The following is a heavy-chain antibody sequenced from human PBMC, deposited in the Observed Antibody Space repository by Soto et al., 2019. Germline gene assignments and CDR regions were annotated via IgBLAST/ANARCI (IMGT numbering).Heavy chain of an antibody. Sequence: PSETLSLTCTVSGGSISSYYWSWIWQPAAQGLEWIGRIYISGSTNYKPSLKSRVTMSVDTSKNQFSLKLSSVTAADTAVYYCAKDRMDYDSSGYYWRWFDPWGQGTLVTVSS. D-gene: IGHD3-22*01. V-gene: IGHV4-4*07. CDR3: AKDRMDYDSSGYYWRWFDP. CDR2: IYISGST. CDR1: GGSISSYY. J-gene: IGHJ5*02.